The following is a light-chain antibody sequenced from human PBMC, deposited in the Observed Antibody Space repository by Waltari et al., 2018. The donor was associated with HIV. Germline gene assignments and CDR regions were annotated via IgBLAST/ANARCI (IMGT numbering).Light chain of an antibody. V-gene: IGLV3-21*03. CDR1: HIGTKR. CDR2: HDN. Sequence: SYVLTQPPSVSVAPGKTATLTGGGGHIGTKRVQGYQQRPGQAPVLVVYHDNNRPSGVPERFSGSNSGDTATLTISRVEAGDEADYYCQAWYHSDDPIFFGGGTQLTVL. J-gene: IGLJ2*01. CDR3: QAWYHSDDPIF.